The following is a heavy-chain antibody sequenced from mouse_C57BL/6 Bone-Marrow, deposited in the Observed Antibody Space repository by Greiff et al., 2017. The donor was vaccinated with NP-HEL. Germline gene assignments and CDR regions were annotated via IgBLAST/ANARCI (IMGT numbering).Heavy chain of an antibody. Sequence: VQLQQPGAELVMPGASVKLSCKASGYTFTSYWMHWVKQRPGQGLEWIGEIDPSDSYTKYNQKFKGKSTLTVDKYSSTAYMQLSSLTSADSAVYYCSREEFYSDYVLFAYWGQGTLVTVSA. J-gene: IGHJ3*01. CDR2: IDPSDSYT. CDR1: GYTFTSYW. V-gene: IGHV1-69*01. CDR3: SREEFYSDYVLFAY. D-gene: IGHD2-4*01.